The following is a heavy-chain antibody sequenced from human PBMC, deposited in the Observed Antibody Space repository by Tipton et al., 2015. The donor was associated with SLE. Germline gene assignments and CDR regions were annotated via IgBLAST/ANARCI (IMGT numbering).Heavy chain of an antibody. CDR1: GGSISTYY. CDR3: ARGLPPHGCYFDY. Sequence: GLVKPSETLSLTCAVSGGSISTYYWSWIRQSPGKGLEWIGYVYYTGNTDYNPSLKSRVTISVDTSKNQCSLKPTSVTAADTAVYYCARGLPPHGCYFDYWGQGALGSVSA. CDR2: VYYTGNT. V-gene: IGHV4-59*08. J-gene: IGHJ4*02. D-gene: IGHD4-11*01.